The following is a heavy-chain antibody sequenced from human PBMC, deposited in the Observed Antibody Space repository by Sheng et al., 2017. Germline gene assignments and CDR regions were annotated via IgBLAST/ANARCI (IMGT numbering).Heavy chain of an antibody. CDR3: ARDWVTGDAFDI. CDR1: GFTFSSYE. CDR2: INPSGSSI. D-gene: IGHD2-21*02. Sequence: EGQLVESGGGLVQPGGSLRLSCAASGFTFSSYEMNWVRQAPGKGLEWVSYINPSGSSIFYADSVKGRFTISRDNAKKSVYLQMSSLRVEDTAVYYCARDWVTGDAFDIWGQGTVVTVSA. J-gene: IGHJ3*02. V-gene: IGHV3-48*03.